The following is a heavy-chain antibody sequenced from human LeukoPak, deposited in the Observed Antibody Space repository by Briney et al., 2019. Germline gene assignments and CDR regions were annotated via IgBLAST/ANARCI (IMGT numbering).Heavy chain of an antibody. CDR3: ARGVLWSGYFYFDY. D-gene: IGHD3-3*01. CDR1: GFTFRSYW. V-gene: IGHV3-72*01. J-gene: IGHJ4*02. Sequence: PGGSLRLSCAASGFTFRSYWMHWVRQAPGKGLEWVGRIRNKANSYTTEYAASVKGRFTISRDDSKNSLYLQMNSLKAEDTAVYYCARGVLWSGYFYFDYWGQGTLVTVSS. CDR2: IRNKANSYTT.